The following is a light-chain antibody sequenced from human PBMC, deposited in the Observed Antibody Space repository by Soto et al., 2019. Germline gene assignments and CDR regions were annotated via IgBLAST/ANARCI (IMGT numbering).Light chain of an antibody. Sequence: EIVMTQYPATMSGSRGGRGTRCCLASQSISDTLAWYQQKPGQATRLLIYGASRRATGFPARFSGSGPGTEFTITLRSLQSEDFAMHFCQRHVSLPQTVGQGTKVEI. CDR2: GAS. CDR1: QSISDT. J-gene: IGKJ1*01. CDR3: QRHVSLPQT. V-gene: IGKV3-15*01.